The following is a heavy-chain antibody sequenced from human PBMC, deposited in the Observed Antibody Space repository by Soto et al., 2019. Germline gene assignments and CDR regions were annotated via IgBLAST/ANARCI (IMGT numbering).Heavy chain of an antibody. CDR3: ARDRREAAGSYNWLDP. CDR1: GGSISSYY. J-gene: IGHJ5*02. CDR2: IYYSGST. V-gene: IGHV4-59*01. Sequence: SETLSLTCTVSGGSISSYYWSWIRQPPGKGLEWIGYIYYSGSTNYNPSLKSRVTISVDTSKKQFSLKLSSVTAADTAVYYCARDRREAAGSYNWLDPWGQGTMVTVYS. D-gene: IGHD6-13*01.